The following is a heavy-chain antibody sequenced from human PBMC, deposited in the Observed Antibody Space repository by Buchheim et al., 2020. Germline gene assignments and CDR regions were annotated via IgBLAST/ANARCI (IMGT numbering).Heavy chain of an antibody. V-gene: IGHV4-59*01. CDR2: IYYSGST. D-gene: IGHD6-19*01. Sequence: QVQLQESGPGLVKPSETLPLTCTVSGGSISSYYWSWIRQPPGKGLEWIGYIYYSGSTNYNPSLKSRVTISVDTSKNQFSLKLSSVTAADTAVYYCAGTIAVAGTGWFDPWGQGTL. J-gene: IGHJ5*02. CDR3: AGTIAVAGTGWFDP. CDR1: GGSISSYY.